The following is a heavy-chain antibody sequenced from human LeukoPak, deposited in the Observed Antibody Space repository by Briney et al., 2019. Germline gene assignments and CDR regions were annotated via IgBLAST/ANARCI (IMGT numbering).Heavy chain of an antibody. D-gene: IGHD4-17*01. J-gene: IGHJ6*02. CDR2: ISAYNGNT. CDR3: ARDPTPTVTTDYGMDV. CDR1: GHTFTSYG. Sequence: ASVKVSCKASGHTFTSYGISWVRQAPGQGLEWMGWISAYNGNTKYAQKFQGRVTMTTDTSTSTAYMEVRSLRSDDTAVYYCARDPTPTVTTDYGMDVWGQGTTVTVSS. V-gene: IGHV1-18*01.